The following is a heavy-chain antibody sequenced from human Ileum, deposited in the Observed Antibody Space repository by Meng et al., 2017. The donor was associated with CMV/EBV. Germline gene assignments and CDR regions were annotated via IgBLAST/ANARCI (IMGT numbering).Heavy chain of an antibody. V-gene: IGHV1-18*01. D-gene: IGHD2-2*03. CDR2: ISGYNSNT. Sequence: QVHLVQSGAEVKNSGASVKVSCKASCYTFTDYAITWLRQAPGQGLEWMGWISGYNSNTKYAQKFQGRVTMTTDTSTTTVYMELRSLRYDDTAVYYCARDGYYPSRVFDYWGLGTLVTVSS. CDR3: ARDGYYPSRVFDY. CDR1: CYTFTDYA. J-gene: IGHJ4*01.